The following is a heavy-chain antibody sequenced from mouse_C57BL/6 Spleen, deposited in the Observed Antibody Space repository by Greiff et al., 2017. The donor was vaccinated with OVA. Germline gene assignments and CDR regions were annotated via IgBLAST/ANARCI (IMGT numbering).Heavy chain of an antibody. D-gene: IGHD1-1*01. CDR3: ARHVLTTVVEDYAMDY. CDR1: GYTFTEYT. Sequence: VQVVESGAELVKPGASVKLSCKASGYTFTEYTIHWVKQRSGQGLEWIGWFYPGSGSIKYNEKFKDKATLTADKSSSTVYMELSRLTSEDSAVYFCARHVLTTVVEDYAMDYWGQGTSVTVSS. CDR2: FYPGSGSI. J-gene: IGHJ4*01. V-gene: IGHV1-62-2*01.